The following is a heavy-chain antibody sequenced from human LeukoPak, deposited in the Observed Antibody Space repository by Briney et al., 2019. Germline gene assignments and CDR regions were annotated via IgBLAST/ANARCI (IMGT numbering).Heavy chain of an antibody. CDR2: IYYSGST. Sequence: PSETLSLTCTVSGGSISSSSYYWGWIRQPPGKGLEWIGSIYYSGSTYYNPSLKSRVTISVDTSKNQFSLKLSSVTAADTAVYYCARVPVSGWYGYYYYYMDVWGKGTTVTVSS. D-gene: IGHD6-19*01. CDR3: ARVPVSGWYGYYYYYMDV. V-gene: IGHV4-39*07. J-gene: IGHJ6*03. CDR1: GGSISSSSYY.